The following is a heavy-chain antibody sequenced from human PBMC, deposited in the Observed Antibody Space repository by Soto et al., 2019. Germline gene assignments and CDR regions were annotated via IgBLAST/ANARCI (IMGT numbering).Heavy chain of an antibody. V-gene: IGHV5-51*01. J-gene: IGHJ4*02. D-gene: IGHD3-22*01. CDR2: IYPGDSDT. CDR3: ARPGYYDSSGFFNFEY. CDR1: GYSFNTYW. Sequence: GESLKISCKASGYSFNTYWIGWVRQLPGKGLEWMGIIYPGDSDTRYSPSFQGQVTISADKSITTVYLQWNSLKASDTAIYYCARPGYYDSSGFFNFEYWGQGTLVTVSS.